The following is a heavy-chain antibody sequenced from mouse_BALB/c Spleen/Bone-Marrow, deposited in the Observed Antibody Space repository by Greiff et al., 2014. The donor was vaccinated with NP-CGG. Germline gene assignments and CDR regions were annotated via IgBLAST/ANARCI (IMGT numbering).Heavy chain of an antibody. J-gene: IGHJ2*01. CDR1: GYTFTSHW. D-gene: IGHD2-2*01. CDR3: ARSGGYDGFSY. V-gene: IGHV1-7*01. CDR2: INPSTGYT. Sequence: QVHVKQSGAELAKPGASVKMSCKASGYTFTSHWMHWVKQRPGQGLEWIGYINPSTGYTEYNQKFKDKATLTADKSSSTAYMQLSSLTSEDSAVYYCARSGGYDGFSYWGQGTTLTVSS.